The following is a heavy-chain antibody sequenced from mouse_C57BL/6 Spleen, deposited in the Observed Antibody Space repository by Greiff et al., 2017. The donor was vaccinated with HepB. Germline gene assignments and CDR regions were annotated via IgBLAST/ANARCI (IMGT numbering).Heavy chain of an antibody. V-gene: IGHV1-18*01. Sequence: VQLQQSGPELVKPGASVKIPCKASGYTFTDYNMDWVKQSHGKSLEWIGDINPNNGGTIYNQRFKGKATLTVDKSSSTAYMELRSLKSEDTAVYYCARDFNYYGSSYWYCDVWGTGTTVTVSS. CDR3: ARDFNYYGSSYWYCDV. CDR1: GYTFTDYN. J-gene: IGHJ1*03. CDR2: INPNNGGT. D-gene: IGHD1-1*01.